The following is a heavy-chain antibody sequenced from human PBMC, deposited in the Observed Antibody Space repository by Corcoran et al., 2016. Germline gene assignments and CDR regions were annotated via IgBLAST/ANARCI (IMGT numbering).Heavy chain of an antibody. CDR2: IIPIFGTA. J-gene: IGHJ6*02. Sequence: QVQLVQSGAEVKKPGSSVKVSCKASGGTFSSYAISWVRQAPGQGLEWMGGIIPIFGTANYARKFQGRVTITADKSTSTAYMERSSLRSEDTAVYYCARIGMFGVGIPPRAYYGMDVWGQGTTVTVSS. CDR1: GGTFSSYA. D-gene: IGHD3-3*01. V-gene: IGHV1-69*06. CDR3: ARIGMFGVGIPPRAYYGMDV.